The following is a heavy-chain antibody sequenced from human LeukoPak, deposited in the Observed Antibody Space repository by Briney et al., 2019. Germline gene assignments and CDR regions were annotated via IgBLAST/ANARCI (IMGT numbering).Heavy chain of an antibody. CDR3: ARAEAGDIVVVPAATGAHYYYGMDV. CDR1: GGTFSSYA. J-gene: IGHJ6*04. CDR2: IIPIFGTA. D-gene: IGHD2-2*01. V-gene: IGHV1-69*06. Sequence: SVKLSCKASGGTFSSYAISWVRQAPGQGLEWMGGIIPIFGTANYAQKFQGRVTITADKSTSTAYMELSSLRSEDTAVYYCARAEAGDIVVVPAATGAHYYYGMDVWGKGTTVTVSS.